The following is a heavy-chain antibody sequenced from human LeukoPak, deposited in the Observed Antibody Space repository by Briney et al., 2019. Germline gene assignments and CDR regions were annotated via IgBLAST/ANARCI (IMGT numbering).Heavy chain of an antibody. D-gene: IGHD3-9*01. V-gene: IGHV1-69*06. CDR2: IIPIFGTA. CDR1: GGTFSSYA. J-gene: IGHJ6*03. CDR3: AKVLRGRYFDWLPKGHYMDV. Sequence: ASVKVSCKASGGTFSSYAISWVRQAPGQGLEWMGGIIPIFGTANYAQKFQGRVTITADKSTSTAYMELSSLRAEDTAVYYCAKVLRGRYFDWLPKGHYMDVWGKGTTVTISS.